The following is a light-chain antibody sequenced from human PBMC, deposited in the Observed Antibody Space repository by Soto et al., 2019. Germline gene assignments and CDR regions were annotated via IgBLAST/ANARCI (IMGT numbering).Light chain of an antibody. CDR2: GAS. V-gene: IGKV3-20*01. CDR3: QQYGSSPT. J-gene: IGKJ3*01. CDR1: QSVSSSY. Sequence: EIVLTQSPGTLSLSPGERATLSCRASQSVSSSYLAWYQQKPGQAPRLLIYGASSRATGIPGRFSGSGSGTDFTLTISRLEPEDFAVYYCQQYGSSPTFGPGTKVDIK.